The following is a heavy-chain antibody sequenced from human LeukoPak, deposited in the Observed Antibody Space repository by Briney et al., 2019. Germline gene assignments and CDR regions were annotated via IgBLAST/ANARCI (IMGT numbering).Heavy chain of an antibody. V-gene: IGHV4-39*01. Sequence: SETLSLTCTVSGGSISSSSYYWGWIRQPPGKGLEWIGSIYYSGGTYYNPSLKSRVTISVDTSKNQFSLKLSSVTAADTAVYYCARYLYYGGVDYWDQGTLVTVSS. CDR3: ARYLYYGGVDY. CDR2: IYYSGGT. CDR1: GGSISSSSYY. J-gene: IGHJ4*02. D-gene: IGHD3-10*01.